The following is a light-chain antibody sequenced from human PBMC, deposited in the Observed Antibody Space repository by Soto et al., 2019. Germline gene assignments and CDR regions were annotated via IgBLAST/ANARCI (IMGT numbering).Light chain of an antibody. J-gene: IGKJ1*01. CDR2: WAS. Sequence: DIVMTQSPDSLAVSLRGRATINCKSSQSVLYRSNNHNYLAWYQQKPGQPPRLLIYWASTRESGVPDRFSGSGSVTDFTLTISSLQAEDVAVYYCQQYYSTPWTFGQGTKVDIK. CDR3: QQYYSTPWT. CDR1: QSVLYRSNNHNY. V-gene: IGKV4-1*01.